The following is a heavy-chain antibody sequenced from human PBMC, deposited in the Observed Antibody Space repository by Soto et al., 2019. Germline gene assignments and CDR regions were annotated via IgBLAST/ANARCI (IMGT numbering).Heavy chain of an antibody. J-gene: IGHJ5*02. CDR3: VRDGTKTLRDWFDP. Sequence: NPSETLSVTCTVSGASISCFYWSWIRKSAGKGLEWIGRIYATGTTDYNPSLKSRVMMSVDTSKKQFSLKLRSVTAADTAVYYCVRDGTKTLRDWFDPWGQGISVTVSS. CDR1: GASISCFY. D-gene: IGHD1-1*01. CDR2: IYATGTT. V-gene: IGHV4-4*07.